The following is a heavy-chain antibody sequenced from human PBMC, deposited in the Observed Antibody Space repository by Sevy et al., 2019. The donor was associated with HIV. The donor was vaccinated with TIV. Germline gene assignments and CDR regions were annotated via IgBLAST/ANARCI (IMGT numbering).Heavy chain of an antibody. CDR2: IFTSGST. D-gene: IGHD2-21*01. CDR3: AREDGISAFDL. Sequence: SETLSLTCTVSGGSISSGNYYWSWIRQPAGKGLEWIGRIFTSGSTNYNPSLKSRLTISGDTSKNQFSLKLSSVTAADTAVYYCAREDGISAFDLWGRGTMVTVSS. CDR1: GGSISSGNYY. J-gene: IGHJ3*01. V-gene: IGHV4-61*02.